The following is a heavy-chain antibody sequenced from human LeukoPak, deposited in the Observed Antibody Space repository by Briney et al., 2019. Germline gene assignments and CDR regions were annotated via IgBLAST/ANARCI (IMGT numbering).Heavy chain of an antibody. CDR3: ASPKGVGVVAATLHAFDI. D-gene: IGHD2-15*01. CDR1: EYSFISYW. J-gene: IGHJ3*02. CDR2: IYPGDSDT. V-gene: IGHV5-51*01. Sequence: GESLKISCKGSEYSFISYWIGWVRQMPGKGLEWMGIIYPGDSDTRYSPSFQGQVTISADRSISTAYLHWSSLKASDTAMYYCASPKGVGVVAATLHAFDIWGQGTLVTVSS.